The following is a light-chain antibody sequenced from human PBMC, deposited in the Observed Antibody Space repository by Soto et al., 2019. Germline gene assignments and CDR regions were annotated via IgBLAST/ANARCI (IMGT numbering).Light chain of an antibody. J-gene: IGKJ1*01. CDR2: GAS. Sequence: EIVRTQSPATLSVSPGERATLSCRASQSVSSNLAWYQQKPGQAPRLLIYGASTRATGIPARFSGSGSGTEFTLTISSLQSEYFAVYYCQQYNNWPPWTFGQGTKVEIK. CDR1: QSVSSN. V-gene: IGKV3-15*01. CDR3: QQYNNWPPWT.